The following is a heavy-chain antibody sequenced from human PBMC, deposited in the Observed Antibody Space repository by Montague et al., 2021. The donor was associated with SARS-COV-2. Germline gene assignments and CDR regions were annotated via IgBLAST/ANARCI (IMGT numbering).Heavy chain of an antibody. CDR2: IYDSGST. D-gene: IGHD4-17*01. V-gene: IGHV4-59*02. CDR3: ARENTVTTLEGPCYLDS. CDR1: GSSVRSYY. Sequence: SETLSLTCTVSGSSVRSYYWSWIWQPPGKGLEWNGYIYDSGSTNSNPSLKSRVTISVDTSKKQFSLKLSSVTAADTAVCYCARENTVTTLEGPCYLDSWGQGTLVTVSA. J-gene: IGHJ4*02.